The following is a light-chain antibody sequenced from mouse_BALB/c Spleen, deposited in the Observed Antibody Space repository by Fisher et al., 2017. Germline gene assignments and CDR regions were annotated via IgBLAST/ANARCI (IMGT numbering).Light chain of an antibody. V-gene: IGKV3-5*01. J-gene: IGKJ2*01. CDR1: QSVDYDGDSF. CDR2: LAS. Sequence: DIVMTQSPASLAVSLGQRATISCKASQSVDYDGDSFMHWYQQKPGQPPKLLIYLASNLESGIPARFSGSGSRTDFTLTINPVEADDVATYYCQQSNEDPYTFGGGTKLEIK. CDR3: QQSNEDPYT.